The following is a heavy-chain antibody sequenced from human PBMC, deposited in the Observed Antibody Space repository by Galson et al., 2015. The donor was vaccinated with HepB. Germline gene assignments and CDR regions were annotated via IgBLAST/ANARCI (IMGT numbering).Heavy chain of an antibody. V-gene: IGHV6-1*01. CDR1: GDSVSSNSIA. CDR3: ASGYSSGWFRY. J-gene: IGHJ4*02. D-gene: IGHD6-19*01. Sequence: CAISGDSVSSNSIAWNWIRQSPSRGLEWLGRTYYRFKWNNDYAVSVKSRITINPDTSKNQFSLQLKSVTPEATAVYYCASGYSSGWFRYWGQGTLVTVSS. CDR2: TYYRFKWNN.